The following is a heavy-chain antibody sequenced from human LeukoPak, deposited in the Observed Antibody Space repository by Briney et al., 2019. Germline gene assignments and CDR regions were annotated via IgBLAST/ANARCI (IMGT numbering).Heavy chain of an antibody. CDR3: ARGHFDWLFPDRYYYYGMDV. Sequence: SETLSLTCTVSGGSISSGGYYWSWIRQHPGKGLVWIGYIYYSGSTYYNPSLKSRVTILVETSKNQFSLKLSSVTAADTAVYYCARGHFDWLFPDRYYYYGMDVWGQGTTVTVSS. J-gene: IGHJ6*02. V-gene: IGHV4-31*03. D-gene: IGHD3-9*01. CDR1: GGSISSGGYY. CDR2: IYYSGST.